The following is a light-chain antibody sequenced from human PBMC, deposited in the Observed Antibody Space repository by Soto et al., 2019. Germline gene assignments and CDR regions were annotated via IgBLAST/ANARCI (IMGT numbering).Light chain of an antibody. V-gene: IGLV2-14*03. CDR2: DVN. J-gene: IGLJ1*01. CDR3: NSYTSSSTLV. CDR1: SSDVGGYNY. Sequence: QSALTQPASVSGSPGQSITISCTGTSSDVGGYNYVSWYQQNPGKAPKLMIYDVNNRPSGVSYRFSGSKSGNTASLTISGIKAEDEADYYCNSYTSSSTLVFGTWTKVTVL.